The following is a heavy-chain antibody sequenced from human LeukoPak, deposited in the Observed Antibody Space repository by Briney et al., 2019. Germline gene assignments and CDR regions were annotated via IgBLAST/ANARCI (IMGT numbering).Heavy chain of an antibody. CDR2: IYSGGST. J-gene: IGHJ3*02. CDR3: ARDCSGGSCYGAFDI. CDR1: GFTVSSNY. V-gene: IGHV3-53*01. Sequence: GSLRLSCAASGFTVSSNYMSWVRPAPGKGLEWVSVIYSGGSTYYADSVKGRFTISRDNSKNTLYLQMNSLRAEDTAVYYCARDCSGGSCYGAFDIWGQGTMVTVSS. D-gene: IGHD2-15*01.